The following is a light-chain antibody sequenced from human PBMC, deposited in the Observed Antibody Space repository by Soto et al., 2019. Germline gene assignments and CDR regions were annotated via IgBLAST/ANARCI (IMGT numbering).Light chain of an antibody. J-gene: IGKJ4*01. CDR1: QDISNY. CDR3: HHSADLPLS. CDR2: DAS. Sequence: DMQMTQSPSSLSASVGDRVTITCQASQDISNYLNWYQQKPGKAPKLLIFDASRVATGVPSMFSGSGSGTDFTLTISSLPPEDVATYYHHHSADLPLSFGGGTKVEIK. V-gene: IGKV1-33*01.